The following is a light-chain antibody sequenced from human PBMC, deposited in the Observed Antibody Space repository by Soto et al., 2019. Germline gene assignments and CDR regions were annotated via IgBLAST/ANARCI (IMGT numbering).Light chain of an antibody. Sequence: EIVMTQSPATLCVSPGGRATLPCRASQSVSSNLAWYQQKPGQAPRLLIYGTSNRAHGIPDRFSGSGAGTDFTLTISRLEPEDFAVYYCQQYGSTPITFGQGTRLENK. J-gene: IGKJ5*01. CDR3: QQYGSTPIT. CDR2: GTS. CDR1: QSVSSN. V-gene: IGKV3-20*01.